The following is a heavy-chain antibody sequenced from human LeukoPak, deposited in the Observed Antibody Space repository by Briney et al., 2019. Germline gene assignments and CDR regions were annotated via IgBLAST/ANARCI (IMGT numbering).Heavy chain of an antibody. CDR3: AREYDSSGYYYSYFDY. CDR1: GGSISSGGYS. D-gene: IGHD3-22*01. V-gene: IGHV4-30-2*05. J-gene: IGHJ4*02. CDR2: IYHSGST. Sequence: PSQTLSLTCAVSGGSISSGGYSWSWIRQPPGKGLEWIGYIYHSGSTYYNPSLKSRVTISVDTSKNQFSLKLSSVTAADTAVYYCAREYDSSGYYYSYFDYWGQGTLVTVSS.